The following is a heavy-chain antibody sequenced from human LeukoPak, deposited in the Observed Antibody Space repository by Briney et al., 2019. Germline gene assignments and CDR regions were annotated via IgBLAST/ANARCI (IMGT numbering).Heavy chain of an antibody. CDR1: GGSISSGGYY. CDR2: IYYSGST. V-gene: IGHV4-31*03. D-gene: IGHD3-10*01. Sequence: SETLSLTCSVSGGSISSGGYYWSWIRQHPGKGLEWIGYIYYSGSTYYNPSLKSRVTISVDTSKNQFSLKLSSVTAADTAVYYCATSTPYGSGSYYNRVLDHWGQGTLVTVSS. CDR3: ATSTPYGSGSYYNRVLDH. J-gene: IGHJ5*02.